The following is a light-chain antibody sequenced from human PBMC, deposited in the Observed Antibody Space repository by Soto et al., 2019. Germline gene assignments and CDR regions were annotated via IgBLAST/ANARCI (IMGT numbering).Light chain of an antibody. Sequence: QSVVTQPPSVSAAPGQTVTISCSGSSSNIGRNFVSWYQQLPGTAPQLLIYDNNKRPSGIPDRFSGSKSGTSATLGITGLQTGDEADYYCGTWDSSLSVEVFGGGTQLTVL. CDR2: DNN. CDR3: GTWDSSLSVEV. V-gene: IGLV1-51*01. CDR1: SSNIGRNF. J-gene: IGLJ2*01.